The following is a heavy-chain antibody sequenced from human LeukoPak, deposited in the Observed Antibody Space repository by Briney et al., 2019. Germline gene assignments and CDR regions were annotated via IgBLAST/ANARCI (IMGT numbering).Heavy chain of an antibody. CDR2: INHSGST. Sequence: SETLSLTCAVYGGSFSGYYWSWIRQPPGKELEWIGEINHSGSTNYNPSLKSRVTISVDTSKNQFSLKLSSVTAADTAVYYCARGVVPAAIWFDPWGQGTLVTVSS. J-gene: IGHJ5*02. CDR1: GGSFSGYY. V-gene: IGHV4-34*01. CDR3: ARGVVPAAIWFDP. D-gene: IGHD2-2*01.